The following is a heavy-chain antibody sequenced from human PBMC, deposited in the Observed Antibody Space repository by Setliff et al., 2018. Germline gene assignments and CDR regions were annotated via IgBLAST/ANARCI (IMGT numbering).Heavy chain of an antibody. Sequence: GASVKVSCKASGYTFTSYDINWVRQATGQGLEWMGWMNPNSGNTGYAQKFQGRVTMTRNTSISTAYMELSSLRSEDTAVYYCAKLLGGGIAAEGEFSPYGMDVWGQGTTVTVSS. CDR3: AKLLGGGIAAEGEFSPYGMDV. CDR2: MNPNSGNT. J-gene: IGHJ6*02. V-gene: IGHV1-8*02. CDR1: GYTFTSYD. D-gene: IGHD6-13*01.